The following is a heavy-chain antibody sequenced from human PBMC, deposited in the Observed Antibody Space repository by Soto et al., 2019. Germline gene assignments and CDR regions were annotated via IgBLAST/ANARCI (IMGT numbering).Heavy chain of an antibody. Sequence: PGGSLRLSCAASGFTFSSYSMNWVRQAPGKGLEWVSYISSSSSTIYYADSVKGRFTISRDNAKNSLYLQMNSLRDEDTAVYYCARDLERIAAQTYPDWGQGALVTVSS. J-gene: IGHJ4*02. V-gene: IGHV3-48*02. CDR1: GFTFSSYS. CDR3: ARDLERIAAQTYPD. CDR2: ISSSSSTI. D-gene: IGHD6-13*01.